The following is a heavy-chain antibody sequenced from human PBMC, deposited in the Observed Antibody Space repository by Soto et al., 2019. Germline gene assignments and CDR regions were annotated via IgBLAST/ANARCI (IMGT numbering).Heavy chain of an antibody. CDR1: GFTFTSYW. D-gene: IGHD3-9*01. V-gene: IGHV3-74*01. CDR2: INTEGSST. Sequence: EVQLVESGGNLVQPGGSLRLSCAASGFTFTSYWMHWVRQVPGMGLVWVARINTEGSSTSYADAVKGRFTISRDNAKNTLYLQMDSLRAEDTAVYYCARKDILTGLDYWGQGTLVSVSS. J-gene: IGHJ4*02. CDR3: ARKDILTGLDY.